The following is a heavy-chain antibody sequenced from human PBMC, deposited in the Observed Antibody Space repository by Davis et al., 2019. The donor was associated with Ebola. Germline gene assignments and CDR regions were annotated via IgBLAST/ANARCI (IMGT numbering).Heavy chain of an antibody. V-gene: IGHV3-53*01. CDR1: IFAVNNNY. CDR3: ARGLGNPYYFDS. Sequence: GGSLRLSCAASIFAVNNNYMTWVRRAPGKGLEWVSIIYTDGSTFYAVSVQGRFTISIDNSKNTLYLQMNNLNAEDTAVYYCARGLGNPYYFDSWGQGALVTVSS. CDR2: IYTDGST. J-gene: IGHJ4*02. D-gene: IGHD4-23*01.